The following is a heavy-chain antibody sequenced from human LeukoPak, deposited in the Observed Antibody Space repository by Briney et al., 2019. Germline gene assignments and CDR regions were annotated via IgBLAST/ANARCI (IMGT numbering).Heavy chain of an antibody. D-gene: IGHD2-15*01. CDR2: ISSSGSTI. V-gene: IGHV3-48*03. CDR3: ARDGGKVVVVAAMDDAFDI. CDR1: GFTFSSYE. J-gene: IGHJ3*02. Sequence: GSLRLSCAASGFTFSSYEMNWVRPAPGKGLEWVSSISSSGSTIYYADSVKGRFTISRDNAKNSLYLQMNSLRAEDTAVYYCARDGGKVVVVAAMDDAFDIWGQGTMVTVSS.